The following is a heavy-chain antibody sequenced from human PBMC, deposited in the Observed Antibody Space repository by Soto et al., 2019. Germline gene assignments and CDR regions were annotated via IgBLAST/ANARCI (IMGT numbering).Heavy chain of an antibody. J-gene: IGHJ4*02. V-gene: IGHV4-59*01. CDR2: IYYSGST. Sequence: QVQLQESGPGLVKPSETLSLTCTVSGGSISNYYWSWIRQPPGKGLEWIGYIYYSGSTNYNPSLRSRVTISIDTSKNQFSLKLSSVTAADTAVYYCARGPFFGDYEYWGQGTLVTVSS. D-gene: IGHD4-17*01. CDR3: ARGPFFGDYEY. CDR1: GGSISNYY.